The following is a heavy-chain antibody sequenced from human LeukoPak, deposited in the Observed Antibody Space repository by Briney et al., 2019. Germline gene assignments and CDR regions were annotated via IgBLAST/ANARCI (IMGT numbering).Heavy chain of an antibody. CDR2: IKQDGSEK. CDR3: ARDLRGKGDAFDI. J-gene: IGHJ3*02. CDR1: GFTFSWYW. Sequence: GGSLRLSCAASGFTFSWYWMSWVRQAPGKGLEWVANIKQDGSEKYYVDSVKGRFTISRDNAKNSLYLQMTSLRAEDTAVYYCARDLRGKGDAFDIWGQGTMVTVSS. V-gene: IGHV3-7*04.